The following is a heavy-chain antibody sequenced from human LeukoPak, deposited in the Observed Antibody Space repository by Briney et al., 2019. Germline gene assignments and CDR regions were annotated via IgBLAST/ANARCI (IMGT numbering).Heavy chain of an antibody. V-gene: IGHV3-11*01. CDR3: ARDMSGRYDAFDI. D-gene: IGHD1-26*01. J-gene: IGHJ3*02. Sequence: GGSLRLSCAASGFTFSDYYLSWIRQAPGKGLEWVSCISGSGDIIYYVDSVQGRFTISRDNPKNSLYLQMNNLRAEDTAVYYCARDMSGRYDAFDIWGQGTMVTVSS. CDR2: ISGSGDII. CDR1: GFTFSDYY.